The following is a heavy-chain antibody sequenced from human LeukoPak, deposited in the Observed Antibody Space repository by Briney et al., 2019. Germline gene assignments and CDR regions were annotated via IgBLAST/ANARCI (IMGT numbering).Heavy chain of an antibody. V-gene: IGHV5-51*01. CDR2: IYPGDSDT. CDR3: ARVRRGFYQRTGPFDN. CDR1: GYNFNTYW. D-gene: IGHD3/OR15-3a*01. Sequence: GESLKISCKGSGYNFNTYWIGWVRQMPGKGLEWMGIIYPGDSDTRYSPSFQGQVTISVDKSINTAFLQWTSLQASDTAVYYCARVRRGFYQRTGPFDNWGQGTLVTVSS. J-gene: IGHJ4*02.